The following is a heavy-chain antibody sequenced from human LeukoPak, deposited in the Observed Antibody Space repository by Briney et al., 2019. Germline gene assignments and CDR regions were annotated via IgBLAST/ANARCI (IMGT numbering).Heavy chain of an antibody. V-gene: IGHV3-64D*06. CDR1: GFTFSNYP. CDR2: ISTDGGST. J-gene: IGHJ4*02. CDR3: VKRGRQGDYAYDY. D-gene: IGHD4-17*01. Sequence: QAGGSLRLSCSASGFTFSNYPMHWVRQAPGKGLEYVSSISTDGGSTYYADSVNGRFTISRDNSKNTLYLQMSSLRGEDTAVYYCVKRGRQGDYAYDYWGQGTLVTVSS.